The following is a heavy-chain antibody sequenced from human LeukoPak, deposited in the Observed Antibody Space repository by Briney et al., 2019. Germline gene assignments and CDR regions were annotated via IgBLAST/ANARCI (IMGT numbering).Heavy chain of an antibody. V-gene: IGHV1-2*02. CDR1: GYTFTGYY. D-gene: IGHD3-16*02. J-gene: IGHJ4*02. Sequence: ASVKVSCKASGYTFTGYYMHWVRQAPGQGLEGMGWINPNSGGTSYAPKFQGRVTMTRDTSISTAYMELTRVTSDDTAVYYCAKEGDYVWGSYRRLYFDYWGQGTLVTVSS. CDR2: INPNSGGT. CDR3: AKEGDYVWGSYRRLYFDY.